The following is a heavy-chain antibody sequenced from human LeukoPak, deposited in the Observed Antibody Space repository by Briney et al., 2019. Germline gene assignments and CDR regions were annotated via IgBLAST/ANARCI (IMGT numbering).Heavy chain of an antibody. CDR2: MNPNSGNT. CDR1: GYTFTSYD. Sequence: ASVKVSCKASGYTFTSYDTNWVRQATGQGLEWMGWMNPNSGNTGYAQKFQGRVTMTRNTSISTAYMELSSLRSEDTAVYYCARLAAGWLAAFSEYYFDYWGQGTLVTVSS. J-gene: IGHJ4*02. CDR3: ARLAAGWLAAFSEYYFDY. V-gene: IGHV1-8*01. D-gene: IGHD3-3*01.